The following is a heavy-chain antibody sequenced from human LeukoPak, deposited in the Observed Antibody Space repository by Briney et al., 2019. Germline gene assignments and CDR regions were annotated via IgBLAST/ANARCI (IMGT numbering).Heavy chain of an antibody. CDR1: NYTFTSHD. Sequence: ASVKVSCKASNYTFTSHDISWARQAPGQGLEWMGWISPYTGNTKYAQKFQGRGTMTTSTSTSIVYMELRSLRSDDTAVYFCAREGGTWVPFDYWGQGTLVTVSS. CDR3: AREGGTWVPFDY. D-gene: IGHD1-1*01. CDR2: ISPYTGNT. V-gene: IGHV1-18*01. J-gene: IGHJ4*02.